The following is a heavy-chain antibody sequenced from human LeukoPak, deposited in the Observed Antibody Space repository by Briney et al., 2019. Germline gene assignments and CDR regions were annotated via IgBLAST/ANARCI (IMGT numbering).Heavy chain of an antibody. CDR2: IYYSGST. J-gene: IGHJ4*02. V-gene: IGHV4-59*01. D-gene: IGHD3-3*01. CDR3: ARGGYDFWSGAFDY. CDR1: GGSISSYY. Sequence: PSETLSLTCTVSGGSISSYYWSWIRQPPGKGLEWIGYIYYSGSTNYKPSLKSRVTISVDTSKNQFSLKLRSVTAADTAVYYCARGGYDFWSGAFDYWGQGTLVTVSS.